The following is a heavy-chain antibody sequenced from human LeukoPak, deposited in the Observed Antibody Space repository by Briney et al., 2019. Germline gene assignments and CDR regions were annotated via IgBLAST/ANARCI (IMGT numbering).Heavy chain of an antibody. Sequence: GGSLRLSCAASGFTFSSYGMHWVRQAPGKGLEWVAFIRYDGSNKYYADSVKGRFTISRDNSKNTLYLQMNSLRAEDTAVYYCAKEKVGATGFFDYWGQGTLVTVSS. J-gene: IGHJ4*02. CDR1: GFTFSSYG. CDR2: IRYDGSNK. V-gene: IGHV3-30*02. D-gene: IGHD1-26*01. CDR3: AKEKVGATGFFDY.